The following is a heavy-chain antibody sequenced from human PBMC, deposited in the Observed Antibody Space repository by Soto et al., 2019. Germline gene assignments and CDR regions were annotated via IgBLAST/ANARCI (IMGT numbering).Heavy chain of an antibody. J-gene: IGHJ1*01. Sequence: PSETLSLTCTVSGGSISSYYWSWIRQPPGKGLEWIGYIYTRGRTNYNPSLKSRATISIDTSKNQFSLKLSSVTATATAVYYCAIHNTLYYARKGPLAEYVQHCGQGTLVTVAS. CDR1: GGSISSYY. D-gene: IGHD3-10*01. CDR3: AIHNTLYYARKGPLAEYVQH. V-gene: IGHV4-59*08. CDR2: IYTRGRT.